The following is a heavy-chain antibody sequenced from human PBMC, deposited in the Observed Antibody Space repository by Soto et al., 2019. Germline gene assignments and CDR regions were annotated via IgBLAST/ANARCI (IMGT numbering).Heavy chain of an antibody. V-gene: IGHV4-31*03. Sequence: PSETLSLTCTVSGGSISSGGYYWSWIRQHPGKGLEWIGYIYYSGSTYYNPSLKSRVTISVDTSKNQFSLKLSSVTAADTAVYYCASARGSIFGVVIIRHFDYWGKGTLVTVSS. CDR3: ASARGSIFGVVIIRHFDY. CDR2: IYYSGST. D-gene: IGHD3-3*01. J-gene: IGHJ4*02. CDR1: GGSISSGGYY.